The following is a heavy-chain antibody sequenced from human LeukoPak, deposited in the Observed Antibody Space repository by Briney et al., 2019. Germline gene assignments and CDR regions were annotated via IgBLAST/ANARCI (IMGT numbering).Heavy chain of an antibody. V-gene: IGHV1-18*01. Sequence: ASVKVSCKASGYTFTSYSISWVRQAPGQGLEWMGWISAYNGNTNYAQKLQGRVTMTTDTSTSTAYMELRSLRSDDTAVYYCARSSGYYGPHYYYYGMDVWGQGTTVTVSS. J-gene: IGHJ6*02. D-gene: IGHD3-22*01. CDR3: ARSSGYYGPHYYYYGMDV. CDR1: GYTFTSYS. CDR2: ISAYNGNT.